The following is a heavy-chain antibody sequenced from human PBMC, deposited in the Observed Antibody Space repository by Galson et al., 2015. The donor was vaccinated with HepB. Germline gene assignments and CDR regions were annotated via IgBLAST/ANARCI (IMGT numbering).Heavy chain of an antibody. CDR1: GYTFTSYG. Sequence: SVKVSCKASGYTFTSYGISWVRQAPGQGLEWMGWISAYNGNTNYAQKLQGRVTMTTDTSTSTAYMELRSLRSDDTAVYYCARGRECSGGSCPPLPDYWGQGTLVTVSS. CDR3: ARGRECSGGSCPPLPDY. V-gene: IGHV1-18*01. D-gene: IGHD2-15*01. J-gene: IGHJ4*02. CDR2: ISAYNGNT.